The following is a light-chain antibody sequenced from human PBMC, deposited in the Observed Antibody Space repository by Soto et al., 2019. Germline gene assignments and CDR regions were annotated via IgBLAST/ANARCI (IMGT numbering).Light chain of an antibody. Sequence: EIVLTQSPATLSLSPGERATLSCGASQTVSSSLAWYQQKPGQAPRLLIYGASSRATGIPARFSGSGSGTDFTLTISSLEPEDFAVYYCQQRSNWPPIPFGQGTRLEIK. J-gene: IGKJ5*01. V-gene: IGKV3-11*01. CDR2: GAS. CDR1: QTVSSS. CDR3: QQRSNWPPIP.